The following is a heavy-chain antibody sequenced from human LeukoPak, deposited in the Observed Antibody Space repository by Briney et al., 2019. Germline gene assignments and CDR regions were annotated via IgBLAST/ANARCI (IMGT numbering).Heavy chain of an antibody. D-gene: IGHD3-3*01. CDR3: VRDDFWSGYQTFDI. Sequence: SVKVSFEASGGTFSSYAISWVRQAPRQWLEWMGGIIPIFGTANYAQKFQGRVTITADKSTSTAYMELSSLRSEDTAVYYCVRDDFWSGYQTFDIWGQGTMVTVSS. V-gene: IGHV1-69*06. CDR1: GGTFSSYA. CDR2: IIPIFGTA. J-gene: IGHJ3*02.